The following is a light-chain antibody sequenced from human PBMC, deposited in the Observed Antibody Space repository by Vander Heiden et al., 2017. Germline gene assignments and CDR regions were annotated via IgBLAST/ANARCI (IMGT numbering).Light chain of an antibody. V-gene: IGKV1-39*01. CDR1: QTIGKY. Sequence: DIQMTQSPFSLSASVGDRVTITCRASQTIGKYLDWYQQKPGKAPKVLIYAASSLQSGVPSRFSGSGSGTDFTLTISNLQPEDFSTYYCQQSYLTPYTFGQGTKVEI. J-gene: IGKJ2*01. CDR3: QQSYLTPYT. CDR2: AAS.